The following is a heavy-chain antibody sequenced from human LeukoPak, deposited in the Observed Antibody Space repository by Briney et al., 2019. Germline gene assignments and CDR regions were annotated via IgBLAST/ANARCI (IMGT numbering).Heavy chain of an antibody. V-gene: IGHV3-64*01. CDR3: VRDLDY. Sequence: GGSLRLSCAASGFTFSSYAMHWVRQAPGKGLEYVSAISSNGGSTYCANSVKGRFTISRDNSKNTLYLQMGSLRAEDMAVYYCVRDLDYWGQGTLVTVSS. J-gene: IGHJ4*02. CDR1: GFTFSSYA. CDR2: ISSNGGST.